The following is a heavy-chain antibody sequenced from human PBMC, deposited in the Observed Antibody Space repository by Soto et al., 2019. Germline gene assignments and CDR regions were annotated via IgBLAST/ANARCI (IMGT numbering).Heavy chain of an antibody. Sequence: EVQLVESGGGLVKPGGSLRLSCAASGFTFSSYSMNWVRQAPGKGLEWVSSISSSSSYIYYADSVKGRFTISRDNAKNSLYLQMNSLRAEDTAVYYCARDRGHYYGSGRDNRFDPWGQGTLVTVSS. CDR1: GFTFSSYS. V-gene: IGHV3-21*01. D-gene: IGHD3-10*01. CDR2: ISSSSSYI. CDR3: ARDRGHYYGSGRDNRFDP. J-gene: IGHJ5*02.